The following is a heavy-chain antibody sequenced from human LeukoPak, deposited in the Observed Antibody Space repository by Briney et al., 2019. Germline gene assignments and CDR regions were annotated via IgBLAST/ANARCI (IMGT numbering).Heavy chain of an antibody. CDR2: ISAYNGNT. Sequence: ASVKVSCKASGYTYTSYGISWVRLAPGQGLEWMGWISAYNGNTNYAQKLQGRVTMTTDTSTSTAYMELRSLRSDDTAVYYCARLSPHLTIFRVVLRRSTKANWFDPWGQGTLVTVSS. CDR1: GYTYTSYG. D-gene: IGHD3-3*01. J-gene: IGHJ5*02. V-gene: IGHV1-18*01. CDR3: ARLSPHLTIFRVVLRRSTKANWFDP.